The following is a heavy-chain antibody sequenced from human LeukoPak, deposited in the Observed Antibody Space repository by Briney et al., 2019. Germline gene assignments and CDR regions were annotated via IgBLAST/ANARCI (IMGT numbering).Heavy chain of an antibody. V-gene: IGHV3-23*01. Sequence: GGSLRLSCAASGFTFSSYAMSWVRQAPGKGLEWVSAISGSGGSTYYADSVKGRFTISRDNSKNTLYLQVNSLRAEDTAVYYCAKPQGYSSSWFFDYWGRGTLVTVSS. CDR3: AKPQGYSSSWFFDY. CDR2: ISGSGGST. CDR1: GFTFSSYA. J-gene: IGHJ4*02. D-gene: IGHD6-13*01.